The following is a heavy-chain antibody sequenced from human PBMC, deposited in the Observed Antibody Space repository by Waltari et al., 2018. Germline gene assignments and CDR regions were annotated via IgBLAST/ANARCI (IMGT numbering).Heavy chain of an antibody. J-gene: IGHJ6*02. CDR1: GFTFDDYA. D-gene: IGHD6-13*01. Sequence: EVQLVESGGGVVQPGGSLRLSCAASGFTFDDYALHCVRQAPGKGLEWVSLISGDGGSTYYADSVKGRFTISRDNSKNSLYLQMNSLRTEDTALYYCAKDLVSSSWYENYYYYGMDVWGQGTTVTVSS. CDR2: ISGDGGST. CDR3: AKDLVSSSWYENYYYYGMDV. V-gene: IGHV3-43*02.